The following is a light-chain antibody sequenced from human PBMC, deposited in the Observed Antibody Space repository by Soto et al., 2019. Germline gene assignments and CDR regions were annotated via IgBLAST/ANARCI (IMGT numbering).Light chain of an antibody. V-gene: IGKV1-5*03. Sequence: IQMTQSPSTLSASVGDRVTITCRASQSIYKGLAWYQQKPGKAPKLLIYQASTLESGVPSRFSGSGSGTEFTLTVSSLQPDDFATYYCQQYNRYSGTFGQGTKVDIK. CDR3: QQYNRYSGT. CDR2: QAS. J-gene: IGKJ1*01. CDR1: QSIYKG.